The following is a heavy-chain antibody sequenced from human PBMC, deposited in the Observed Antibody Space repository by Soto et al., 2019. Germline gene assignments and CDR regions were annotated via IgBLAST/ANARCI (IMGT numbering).Heavy chain of an antibody. CDR1: GFSFDDYT. Sequence: GGSLRLSCSASGFSFDDYTMHWVRQAPWKGLEWVSLISSDGGSAYYAASVKGRFFISRDNRKNSLYLEMNNLTTEDTALYHCAKDSSAHFPVAGTSVGWFDPWGPGTLVTVSS. D-gene: IGHD6-19*01. CDR2: ISSDGGSA. CDR3: AKDSSAHFPVAGTSVGWFDP. V-gene: IGHV3-43*01. J-gene: IGHJ5*02.